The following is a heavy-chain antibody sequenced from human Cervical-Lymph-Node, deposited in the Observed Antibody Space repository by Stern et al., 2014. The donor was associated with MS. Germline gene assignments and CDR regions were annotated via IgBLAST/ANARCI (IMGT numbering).Heavy chain of an antibody. J-gene: IGHJ4*02. CDR3: ARTAFYGSSWAPFDY. V-gene: IGHV3-21*01. D-gene: IGHD6-13*01. CDR1: GLSFSSIN. Sequence: VQLVESGGGLVKPGGSLRLSCAVSGLSFSSINMNWVRQAPGKGLEWISSISASGNYIYYADSVKGRFTISRDNAKNSLFLQMNSLSVEDTAVYYCARTAFYGSSWAPFDYWGQGTLVSVSS. CDR2: ISASGNYI.